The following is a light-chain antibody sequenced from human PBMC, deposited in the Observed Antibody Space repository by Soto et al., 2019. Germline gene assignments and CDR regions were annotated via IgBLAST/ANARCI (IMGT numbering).Light chain of an antibody. CDR1: SSDVGGYNY. J-gene: IGLJ1*01. Sequence: QSVLTQPASVSGSPGQSITISCTGTSSDVGGYNYVSWYQQHPGKAPKLMIYEVSNRPSGVSTRFSGSKSGNTASVTISGLQAEDEADYYCSSYTISTTLVFGTGTKVTVL. CDR2: EVS. V-gene: IGLV2-14*01. CDR3: SSYTISTTLV.